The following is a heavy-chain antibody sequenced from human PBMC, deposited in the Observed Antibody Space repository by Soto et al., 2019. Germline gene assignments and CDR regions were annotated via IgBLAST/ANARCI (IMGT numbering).Heavy chain of an antibody. Sequence: ASVKVSCKVSGSRFSNYVISWVRQAPGHGLEWLGRIIPIFNSTKYAQNFQGRVTITADKSTSTASLELSSLRSDDTAVYYCAREGRGKKAGYNGLVSLGYWGQGTLVTVSS. J-gene: IGHJ4*02. V-gene: IGHV1-69*06. D-gene: IGHD2-2*02. CDR1: GSRFSNYV. CDR2: IIPIFNST. CDR3: AREGRGKKAGYNGLVSLGY.